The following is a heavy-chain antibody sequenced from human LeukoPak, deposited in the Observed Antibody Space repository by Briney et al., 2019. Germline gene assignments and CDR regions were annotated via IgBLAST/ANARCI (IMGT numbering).Heavy chain of an antibody. V-gene: IGHV4-61*01. CDR2: MHYSGTT. D-gene: IGHD1-14*01. CDR1: GGSVSSGSSY. Sequence: SETLSLTCTVSGGSVSSGSSYWSWIRQPPGNGQEWIAYMHYSGTTDYNPSLKSRVTISVDTSKNQFSLKLSSVTAADTAVHYCARKTSQNIYYYYYGLDVWGQGTTVTVSS. CDR3: ARKTSQNIYYYYYGLDV. J-gene: IGHJ6*02.